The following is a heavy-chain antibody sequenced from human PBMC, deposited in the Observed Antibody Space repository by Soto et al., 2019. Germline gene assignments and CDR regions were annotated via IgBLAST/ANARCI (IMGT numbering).Heavy chain of an antibody. V-gene: IGHV1-2*04. D-gene: IGHD2-8*01. CDR3: ARGDSTDCSNGVCSFFYNHDMDV. Sequence: ASVKVSCKASGYSFTDYHIHWVRQAPGQGLEWLGRINPKSGGTSTAQKFQGWVTMTTDTSISTASMELTRLTSDDTAIYYCARGDSTDCSNGVCSFFYNHDMDVWGQGTTGTSP. CDR1: GYSFTDYH. CDR2: INPKSGGT. J-gene: IGHJ6*02.